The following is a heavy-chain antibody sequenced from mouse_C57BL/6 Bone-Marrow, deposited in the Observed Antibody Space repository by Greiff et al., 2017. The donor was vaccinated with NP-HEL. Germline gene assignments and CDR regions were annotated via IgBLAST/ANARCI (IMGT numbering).Heavy chain of an antibody. V-gene: IGHV1-4*01. CDR3: ARGDYARTDWYFDV. CDR1: GYTFTSYT. Sequence: QVQLQPSGAELARPGASVKMSCKASGYTFTSYTMHWVKQRPGQGLEWIGYINPSSGYSKYNQKFKDKLTLTADKSSSTAYMQLSSLTSEDSAVYYWARGDYARTDWYFDVWGTGTTGTGSS. CDR2: INPSSGYS. D-gene: IGHD2-4*01. J-gene: IGHJ1*03.